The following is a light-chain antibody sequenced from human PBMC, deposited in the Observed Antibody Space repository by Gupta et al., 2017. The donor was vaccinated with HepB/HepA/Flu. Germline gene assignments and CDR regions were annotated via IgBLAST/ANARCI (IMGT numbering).Light chain of an antibody. CDR1: QGISSY. CDR3: QQLNSYPH. CDR2: AAS. Sequence: DIQLIQSSSFLSAFVGDRVTITCRASQGISSYLSWYQQKPGKAPKLLIYAASTLQSGVPSRFSGSGSETEFTLTISSLQPEDFATYYCQQLNSYPHFGQGTKLEIK. V-gene: IGKV1-9*01. J-gene: IGKJ2*01.